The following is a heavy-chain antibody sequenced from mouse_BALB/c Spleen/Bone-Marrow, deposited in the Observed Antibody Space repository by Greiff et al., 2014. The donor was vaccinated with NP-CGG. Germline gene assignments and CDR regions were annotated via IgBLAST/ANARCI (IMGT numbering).Heavy chain of an antibody. CDR3: ARDYYGSSYGFAY. V-gene: IGHV1-18*01. Sequence: VHVKQSGPELVKPGASMKISCKASGCSFTGYTMNWVKQSHGKSLEWIGLINPYNGGTSYNQKFKGKATLTVDKSSSTAYMELLSLTSEDSAVYYCARDYYGSSYGFAYWGQGTLVTVSA. CDR2: INPYNGGT. D-gene: IGHD1-1*01. J-gene: IGHJ3*01. CDR1: GCSFTGYT.